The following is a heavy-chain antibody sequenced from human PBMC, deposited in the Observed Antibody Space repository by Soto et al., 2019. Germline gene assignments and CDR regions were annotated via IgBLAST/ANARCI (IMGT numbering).Heavy chain of an antibody. CDR3: ATLSRRGYIGAYYFDY. Sequence: QVQLVQSGAEVKKPGASVKVSCKASGYTFTSYGISWVRQSPGQGLEWMGWISAYNGNTNYAQKLQGRVTMTTDTPTSTAYMELRSLRSDDTAVDYCATLSRRGYIGAYYFDYWGQGTLVTVSS. V-gene: IGHV1-18*01. CDR1: GYTFTSYG. J-gene: IGHJ4*02. CDR2: ISAYNGNT. D-gene: IGHD5-12*01.